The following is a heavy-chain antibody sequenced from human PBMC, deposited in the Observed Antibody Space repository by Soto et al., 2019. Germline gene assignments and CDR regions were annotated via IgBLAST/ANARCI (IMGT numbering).Heavy chain of an antibody. D-gene: IGHD6-19*01. Sequence: QVQLVQSGAEVKKPGSSVKVSCKASGGTFSSYAISWVRQAPGQGLEWMGGIIPIFGTANYAQKFQGRVTITADKSTSTAYMELSSLRSEDTAVYYCARDVRSSGWYFGTHYYYGMDVWGQGTTVTVSS. CDR1: GGTFSSYA. CDR2: IIPIFGTA. V-gene: IGHV1-69*06. CDR3: ARDVRSSGWYFGTHYYYGMDV. J-gene: IGHJ6*02.